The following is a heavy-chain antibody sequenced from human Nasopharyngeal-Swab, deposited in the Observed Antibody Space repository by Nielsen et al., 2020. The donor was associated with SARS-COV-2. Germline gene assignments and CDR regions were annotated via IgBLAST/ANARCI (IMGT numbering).Heavy chain of an antibody. CDR1: GFTFSSYA. V-gene: IGHV3-7*01. CDR2: IKEDGSET. D-gene: IGHD6-19*01. Sequence: GESLKISCAASGFTFSSYAMTWVRQAPGKGLEWVANIKEDGSETNYVESVKGRFTISRDNAKNSLYLQMNSLRAEDTAVYHCARDRYSSEWGQGSLVTVSS. J-gene: IGHJ4*02. CDR3: ARDRYSSE.